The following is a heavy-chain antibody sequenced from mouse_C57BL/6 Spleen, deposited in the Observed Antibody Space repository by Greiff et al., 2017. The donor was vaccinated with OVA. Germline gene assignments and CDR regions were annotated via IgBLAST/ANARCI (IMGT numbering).Heavy chain of an antibody. Sequence: EVKLVESGGGLVQPGGSMKLSCAASGFTFSDAWMDWVRQSPEKGLEWVAEIRNKANNHATYYAESVKGRFTISRDDSKSSVYLQMNSLRAEDTVIYYCTRLSGYDAMDYWGQGTSVTVSS. CDR1: GFTFSDAW. J-gene: IGHJ4*01. CDR3: TRLSGYDAMDY. CDR2: IRNKANNHAT. D-gene: IGHD1-3*01. V-gene: IGHV6-6*01.